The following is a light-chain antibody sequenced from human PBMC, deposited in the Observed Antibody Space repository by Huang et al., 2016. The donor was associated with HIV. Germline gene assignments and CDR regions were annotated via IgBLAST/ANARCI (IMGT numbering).Light chain of an antibody. CDR2: SAS. V-gene: IGKV1-12*01. J-gene: IGKJ5*01. CDR3: QQVNDYPRS. Sequence: DIQMTQSPSSVSASVGDTVTITCRASQDISNWLAWYQQKPREGPTLLIHSASTLQSGVPSRFNGSGSGTLFSLTINSLRPDDFATYYCQQVNDYPRSFGQGTRLDIK. CDR1: QDISNW.